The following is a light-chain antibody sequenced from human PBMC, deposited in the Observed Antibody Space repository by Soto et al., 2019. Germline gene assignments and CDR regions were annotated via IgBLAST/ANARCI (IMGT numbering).Light chain of an antibody. CDR3: QQYGTSPRP. Sequence: EIVLTQSPDTLSLAPGQRATLSCRASQSVSANYVAWYQQKPGQAPRLLIDGASSRATGIPDRFSGSGSGTDFTLTISILEPEDFAVYYCQQYGTSPRPFGRGTKVDI. CDR1: QSVSANY. J-gene: IGKJ1*01. CDR2: GAS. V-gene: IGKV3-20*01.